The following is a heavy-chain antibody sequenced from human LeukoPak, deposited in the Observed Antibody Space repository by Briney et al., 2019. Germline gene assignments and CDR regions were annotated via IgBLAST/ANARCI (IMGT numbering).Heavy chain of an antibody. Sequence: SETLSLTCTVSGGSVSSGSYYWSWIRQPPGKGLEWIGYIYYSGSTNYNPSLKSRVTIPVDTSKNQFSLKLSSVTAADTAVYYCARDTMVRGVNHDAFDIWGQGTMVTVSS. J-gene: IGHJ3*02. CDR1: GGSVSSGSYY. CDR2: IYYSGST. CDR3: ARDTMVRGVNHDAFDI. D-gene: IGHD3-10*01. V-gene: IGHV4-61*01.